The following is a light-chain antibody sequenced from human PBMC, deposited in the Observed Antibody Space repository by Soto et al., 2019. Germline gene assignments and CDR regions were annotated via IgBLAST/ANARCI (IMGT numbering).Light chain of an antibody. J-gene: IGLJ2*01. CDR3: QAYDHSRRVL. CDR1: RSNIGSGFD. Sequence: QSVLTQPPSVSGAPGQSVTIPCTGSRSNIGSGFDVHWYQQVPGTAPKLLSFGNNNRPSGVPDRFSGSKSGASDSLAIAGLQAEDEADYFCQAYDHSRRVLFGEGTKLTVL. CDR2: GNN. V-gene: IGLV1-40*01.